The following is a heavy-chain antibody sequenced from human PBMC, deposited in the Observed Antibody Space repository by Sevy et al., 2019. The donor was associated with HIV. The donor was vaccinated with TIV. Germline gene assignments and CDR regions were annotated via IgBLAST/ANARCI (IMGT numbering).Heavy chain of an antibody. J-gene: IGHJ3*01. CDR1: GFTFTSYG. CDR3: AKVLGFGSGYDYAFDF. CDR2: ISFDEKYK. V-gene: IGHV3-30*02. D-gene: IGHD5-12*01. Sequence: GGSLRLSCAASGFTFTSYGIHWVRQAPGKGLECVAKISFDEKYKYYAESVKGRFTISRDISKNTVFLEMNSLRPDDTGVYSCAKVLGFGSGYDYAFDFWGQGTMVTVSS.